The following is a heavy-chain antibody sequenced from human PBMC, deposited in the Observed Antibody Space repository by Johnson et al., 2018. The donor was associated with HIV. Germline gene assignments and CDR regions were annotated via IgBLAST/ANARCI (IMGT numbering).Heavy chain of an antibody. V-gene: IGHV3-13*01. CDR2: IGTAGDT. Sequence: VQLVESGGGLVQPGGSLRLSCAASGFSFSDYDMHWVRQLTGQSLEWVSAIGTAGDTFYPVSVKGRFTISRENPKNSLYLQMNSLRAGDTAIYYCAKQYYGSGGSVHAFDIWGQGTMVTVSS. D-gene: IGHD3-10*01. CDR3: AKQYYGSGGSVHAFDI. J-gene: IGHJ3*02. CDR1: GFSFSDYD.